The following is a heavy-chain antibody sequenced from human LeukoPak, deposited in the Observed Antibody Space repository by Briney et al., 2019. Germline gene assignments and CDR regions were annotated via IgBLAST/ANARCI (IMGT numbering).Heavy chain of an antibody. CDR1: GFTFSSYA. CDR2: ISGSGGST. V-gene: IGHV3-23*01. D-gene: IGHD2-2*01. Sequence: PGGSLRLSCAASGFTFSSYAMSWVRQAPGKGLEWVSAISGSGGSTYYADSVKGRFTISRDNSKNTLYLQMNSLRAEDTAVYYCARGSVIDWIVVVPAALDYWGQGTLVTVSS. J-gene: IGHJ4*02. CDR3: ARGSVIDWIVVVPAALDY.